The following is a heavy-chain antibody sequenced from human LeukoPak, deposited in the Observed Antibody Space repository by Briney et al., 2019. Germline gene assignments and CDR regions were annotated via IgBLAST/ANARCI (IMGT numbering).Heavy chain of an antibody. CDR3: ARHQQNYYYYGMDV. CDR2: IHYSGTT. CDR1: GDPISSNNYY. V-gene: IGHV4-39*01. J-gene: IGHJ6*02. Sequence: PSEILSLTCIVYGDPISSNNYYWGWIRQPPGKGLEWIGSIHYSGTTYHSPSLKSRATMSADTAKNQISLRLTSVTAADTAVYYCARHQQNYYYYGMDVWGQGTLVTVSS.